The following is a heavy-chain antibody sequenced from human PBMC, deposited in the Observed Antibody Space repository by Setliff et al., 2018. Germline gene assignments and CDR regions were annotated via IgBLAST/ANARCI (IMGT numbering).Heavy chain of an antibody. J-gene: IGHJ4*02. CDR1: GFTYKNDW. CDR3: AGQGPIFGSGLIPGFDQ. CDR2: INPDGSEK. Sequence: GGSLRLSCGASGFTYKNDWVSWVRQAPGKGLEWLASINPDGSEKYYVDSVKGRFTISRDNARNTLSLQMSSLRTEDTAIYFCAGQGPIFGSGLIPGFDQWGQGTMVTVSS. D-gene: IGHD3-3*01. V-gene: IGHV3-7*03.